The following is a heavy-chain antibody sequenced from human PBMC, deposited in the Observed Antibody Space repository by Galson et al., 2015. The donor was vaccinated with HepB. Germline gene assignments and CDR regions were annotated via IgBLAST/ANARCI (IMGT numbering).Heavy chain of an antibody. D-gene: IGHD1-26*01. CDR3: ARDRGERELLEGFDY. J-gene: IGHJ4*02. CDR2: IWYDGSNK. Sequence: SLRLSCAASGFTFSSYGMHWVRQAPGKGLEWVAVIWYDGSNKYYADSVKGRFTISRDNSKNTLYLQMNSLRAEDTAVYYCARDRGERELLEGFDYWGQGTLVTVSS. V-gene: IGHV3-33*01. CDR1: GFTFSSYG.